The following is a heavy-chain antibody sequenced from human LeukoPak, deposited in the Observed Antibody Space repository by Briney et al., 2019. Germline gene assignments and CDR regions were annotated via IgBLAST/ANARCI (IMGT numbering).Heavy chain of an antibody. CDR3: ARGRGSDGLDV. Sequence: PGGSLRLSCAASGFTFSSYAMSWVRQAPGKGLKWVSAISGSGGSTYYAGSVKGRFTISRDNSKNTLYVQMNSLRADDTAVYYCARGRGSDGLDVWGQGTTVTVSS. V-gene: IGHV3-23*01. J-gene: IGHJ6*02. CDR1: GFTFSSYA. CDR2: ISGSGGST.